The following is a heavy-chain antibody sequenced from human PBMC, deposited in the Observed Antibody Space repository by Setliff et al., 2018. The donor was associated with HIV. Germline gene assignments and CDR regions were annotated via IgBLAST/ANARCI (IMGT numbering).Heavy chain of an antibody. J-gene: IGHJ5*02. CDR3: AGSIVVVTAAPLT. CDR1: GGSISSYY. V-gene: IGHV4-4*08. D-gene: IGHD2-21*02. CDR2: IYTSGST. Sequence: SETLSLTCTVSGGSISSYYWSWIRQPPGKGLEWIGYIYTSGSTNYNPSLKSRVTISVDTSKNQFSLKLSSVTAADTAVYYCAGSIVVVTAAPLTWGQGTLVTV.